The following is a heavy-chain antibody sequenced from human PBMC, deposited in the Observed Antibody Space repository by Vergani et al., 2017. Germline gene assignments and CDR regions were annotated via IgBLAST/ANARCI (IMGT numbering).Heavy chain of an antibody. D-gene: IGHD6-19*01. CDR3: TTDLISSGWYSGAY. V-gene: IGHV3-15*01. J-gene: IGHJ4*02. CDR2: IKSKTDGGTT. Sequence: EVQLVESGGGLVKPGGSIRLSCAASGFTFSNAWMSWVRQAPGKGLEWVGRIKSKTDGGTTDYAAPVKGRFTISRDDSKNTLYLQMNSLKTEDTAVYYCTTDLISSGWYSGAYWGQGTLVTVSS. CDR1: GFTFSNAW.